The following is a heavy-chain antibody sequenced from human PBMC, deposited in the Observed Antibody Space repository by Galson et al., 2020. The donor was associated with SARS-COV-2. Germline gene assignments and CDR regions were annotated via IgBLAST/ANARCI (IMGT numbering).Heavy chain of an antibody. V-gene: IGHV4-61*02. Sequence: SETLSLTCTVSGGSISSGSYYWSWMRQPAGKGLEWIGRIYSGVNTNYNPSLKSRVTISVETSKNQFSLKLSSVTAADTAVYYCARHSLVLITWYYFDYWGQGTLVTVSS. CDR3: ARHSLVLITWYYFDY. CDR1: GGSISSGSYY. J-gene: IGHJ4*02. CDR2: IYSGVNT. D-gene: IGHD3-22*01.